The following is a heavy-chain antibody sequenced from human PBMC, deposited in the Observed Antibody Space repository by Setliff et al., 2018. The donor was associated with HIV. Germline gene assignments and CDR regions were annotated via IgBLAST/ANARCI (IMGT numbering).Heavy chain of an antibody. J-gene: IGHJ6*03. V-gene: IGHV4-39*01. Sequence: ETLSLTCTVSGGSISSSSYYWGWIRQPPGKGLQWIGSIYYRGSTYYNPSLKSRVTISVVTSKNQFSLKLRSVTAADTALYYCARGRYRSRWYASDHYYIDVWGKGTAVTVSS. CDR1: GGSISSSSYY. D-gene: IGHD6-13*01. CDR2: IYYRGST. CDR3: ARGRYRSRWYASDHYYIDV.